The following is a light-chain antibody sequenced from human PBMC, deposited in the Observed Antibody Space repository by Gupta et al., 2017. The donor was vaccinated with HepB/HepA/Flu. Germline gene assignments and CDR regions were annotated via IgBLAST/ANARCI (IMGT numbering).Light chain of an antibody. CDR2: DVN. V-gene: IGLV2-14*03. CDR1: GSDVGGYNF. J-gene: IGLJ1*01. Sequence: QSARTQPASVSGSPGQSITIPCTGTGSDVGGYNFVSWYQQQPAKAPKLIIFDVNNRPSGVSDRFSASKSGNTASLTISGLQAEDEADYYCSSYSTSSTPFVFGTGTKVTVL. CDR3: SSYSTSSTPFV.